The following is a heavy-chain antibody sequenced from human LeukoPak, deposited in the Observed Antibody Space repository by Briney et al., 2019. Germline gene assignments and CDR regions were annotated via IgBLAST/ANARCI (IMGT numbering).Heavy chain of an antibody. CDR3: ARDLAAAGTSYYGMDV. CDR1: GYTFTSYD. Sequence: GASVKVSCKASGYTFTSYDINWVRQATGQGLEWMGWMNPNSGNTGYAQKFQGRVTMTRNTSISTAYMELSSLRAEDTAVYYCARDLAAAGTSYYGMDVWGQGTTVTVSS. V-gene: IGHV1-8*01. D-gene: IGHD6-13*01. CDR2: MNPNSGNT. J-gene: IGHJ6*02.